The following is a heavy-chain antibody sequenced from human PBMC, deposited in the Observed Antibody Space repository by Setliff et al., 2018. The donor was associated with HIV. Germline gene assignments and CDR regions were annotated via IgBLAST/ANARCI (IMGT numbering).Heavy chain of an antibody. CDR3: ARGARLLAGYSDRWDYYYMGV. V-gene: IGHV4-34*01. CDR2: INHSGST. D-gene: IGHD6-13*01. J-gene: IGHJ6*03. Sequence: SETLSLTCAVYGGSFSGYYWGCIRQPPGKGLEWIGEINHSGSTHYNPSLKSRFTISVDTSKNQFSLEVNSVTAADTAVYYCARGARLLAGYSDRWDYYYMGVWGKGTTVTV. CDR1: GGSFSGYY.